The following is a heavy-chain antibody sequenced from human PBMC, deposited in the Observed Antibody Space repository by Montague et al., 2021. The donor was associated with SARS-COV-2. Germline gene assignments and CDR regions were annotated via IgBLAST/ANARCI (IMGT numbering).Heavy chain of an antibody. CDR2: ISSSGRT. J-gene: IGHJ3*01. V-gene: IGHV4-39*01. CDR3: ARLARSSWPSYYLYGLDV. Sequence: ISSSGRTHYNPSLQSRVTLSVDTSKNEISLKVSSVTAADTSVYYCARLARSSWPSYYLYGLDVWGPGTMSTVSS. D-gene: IGHD2-2*01.